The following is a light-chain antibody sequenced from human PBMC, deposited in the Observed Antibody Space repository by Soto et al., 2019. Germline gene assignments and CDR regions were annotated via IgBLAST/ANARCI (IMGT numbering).Light chain of an antibody. CDR3: QQYNNGPPLT. CDR2: SAS. V-gene: IGKV3-15*01. J-gene: IGKJ4*01. Sequence: EIMMTQSPATLSVSPGERATLSCRASQSVSSNLAWYQQKPGQAPRLLIYSASTRATGIPARFSGSGSGTEFTLTISSLQSEDFALYYCQQYNNGPPLTFGGGTKVDI. CDR1: QSVSSN.